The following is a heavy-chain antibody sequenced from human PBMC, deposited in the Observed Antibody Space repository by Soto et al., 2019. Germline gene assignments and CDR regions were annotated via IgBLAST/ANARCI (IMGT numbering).Heavy chain of an antibody. V-gene: IGHV3-23*01. Sequence: EVQLLESGGGLVQPGGSLRLSCAASGFTFSSYAMSWVRQAPGKGLEWVSAISGSGGSTYYADSVKGRFTISRDNSKNTLYLQMNSLRAEDTAVYYCAKGRFITIIVVVIPFDYWGQGTLVTVSS. J-gene: IGHJ4*02. CDR1: GFTFSSYA. D-gene: IGHD3-22*01. CDR3: AKGRFITIIVVVIPFDY. CDR2: ISGSGGST.